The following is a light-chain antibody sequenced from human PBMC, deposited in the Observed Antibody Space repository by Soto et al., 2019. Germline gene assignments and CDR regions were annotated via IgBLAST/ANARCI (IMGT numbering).Light chain of an antibody. CDR1: QSVRSNY. CDR3: QQYASSPLT. Sequence: EIVLTQSPGTLSLSSGERATLSCRASQSVRSNYLAWYQQKPGQAPRLLIYGASSRATGIPDRFGGSGSGTDFTLTSSSLEREDFAVYYCQQYASSPLTFGGGTKVEIK. J-gene: IGKJ4*01. V-gene: IGKV3-20*01. CDR2: GAS.